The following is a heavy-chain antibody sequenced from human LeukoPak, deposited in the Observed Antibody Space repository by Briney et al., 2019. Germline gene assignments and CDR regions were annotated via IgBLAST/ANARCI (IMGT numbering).Heavy chain of an antibody. CDR3: ARDGGGYSYGYNWSDP. V-gene: IGHV1-2*02. Sequence: ASVKVSCKASGYTFTGNYMHWVRQAPGQGLEWMGWINPNSGGTNYAQKFQGRVTMTRDTSIGTAYMELNGLRSDDTAVYYCARDGGGYSYGYNWSDPWGQGTLVTVSS. CDR2: INPNSGGT. CDR1: GYTFTGNY. J-gene: IGHJ5*02. D-gene: IGHD5-18*01.